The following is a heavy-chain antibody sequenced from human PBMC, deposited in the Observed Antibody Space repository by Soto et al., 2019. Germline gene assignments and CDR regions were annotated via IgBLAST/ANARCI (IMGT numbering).Heavy chain of an antibody. CDR1: GYTFTSYY. D-gene: IGHD6-6*01. J-gene: IGHJ6*03. Sequence: ASVKVSCKASGYTFTSYYMHWVRQAPGQGLEWIGIINPSGGSTSYAQKFQGRVTMTRDTSTSTVYMELSSLRSEDTAVYYCARETSSSPKYYYYYMDVWGKGTTVTVSS. CDR2: INPSGGST. V-gene: IGHV1-46*03. CDR3: ARETSSSPKYYYYYMDV.